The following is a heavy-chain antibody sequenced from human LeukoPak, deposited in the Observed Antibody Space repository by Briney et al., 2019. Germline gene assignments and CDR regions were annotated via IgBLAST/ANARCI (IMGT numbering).Heavy chain of an antibody. J-gene: IGHJ4*02. CDR1: GFTFSSYG. V-gene: IGHV3-30*18. D-gene: IGHD3-9*01. Sequence: PGGSLRLSCAASGFTFSSYGMHWVRQAPGKGLEWVAVISYDGSNKYYADSVKGRFTISRDNSKNTLYLQMNSLRAEDTAVYYCAKSFDILTGYSATPPDYWGQGTLVTVSS. CDR2: ISYDGSNK. CDR3: AKSFDILTGYSATPPDY.